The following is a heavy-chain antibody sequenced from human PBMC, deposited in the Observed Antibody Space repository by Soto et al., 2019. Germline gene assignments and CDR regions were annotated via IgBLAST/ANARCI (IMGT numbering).Heavy chain of an antibody. J-gene: IGHJ4*02. D-gene: IGHD5-18*01. V-gene: IGHV3-74*01. Sequence: PGGSLRLSCAASGFTFSSYWMHWVRQAPGKGLVWVSRINSDGSSTSYADSVKGRFTISRDNAKNTLYLQMNSLRAEDTAVDYCARDRRRGYIPGLDYWGQGTLVTVSS. CDR2: INSDGSST. CDR1: GFTFSSYW. CDR3: ARDRRRGYIPGLDY.